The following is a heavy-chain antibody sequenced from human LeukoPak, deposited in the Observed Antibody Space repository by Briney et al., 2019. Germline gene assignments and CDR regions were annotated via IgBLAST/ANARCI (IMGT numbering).Heavy chain of an antibody. Sequence: PGGSLRLSCAASGFTFSSYSMNWVHQAPGKGLEWVSSISSSSSYIYYADSVEGRFTISRDNAKNSLYLQMNSLRAEDTAVYYCAREGGNFWSGYSFYYYYYYMDVWGKGTTVTVSS. V-gene: IGHV3-21*01. D-gene: IGHD3-3*01. CDR2: ISSSSSYI. CDR1: GFTFSSYS. J-gene: IGHJ6*03. CDR3: AREGGNFWSGYSFYYYYYYMDV.